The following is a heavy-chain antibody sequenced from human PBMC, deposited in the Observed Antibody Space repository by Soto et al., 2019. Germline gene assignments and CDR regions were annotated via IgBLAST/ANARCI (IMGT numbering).Heavy chain of an antibody. D-gene: IGHD6-6*01. J-gene: IGHJ4*02. V-gene: IGHV4-34*01. Sequence: PSETLSLTGAGYGGSFSGYYCSWIRQPPGKGLEWIGKINHSGSTNYNPSLKSRVTISVDTSENQFSLKLSSVTAADTAVYYCAIKQPNRRSSSDYGSQGTLVTVSS. CDR2: INHSGST. CDR1: GGSFSGYY. CDR3: AIKQPNRRSSSDY.